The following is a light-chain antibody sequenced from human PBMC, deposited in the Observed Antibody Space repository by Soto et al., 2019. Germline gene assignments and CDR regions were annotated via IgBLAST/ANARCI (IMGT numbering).Light chain of an antibody. Sequence: DIQMTQSPSTLSASGGDRVTITCRASQSISSWLAWYQQKPGKAPKLLIYDASRLESGVPSRFSGSGSGTEYTFTINSLQPEDIATYYCQQYENFPLTFGGGTKV. CDR3: QQYENFPLT. V-gene: IGKV1-5*01. CDR2: DAS. J-gene: IGKJ4*01. CDR1: QSISSW.